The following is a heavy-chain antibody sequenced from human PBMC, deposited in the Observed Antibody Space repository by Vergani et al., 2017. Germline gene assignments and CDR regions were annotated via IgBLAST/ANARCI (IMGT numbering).Heavy chain of an antibody. D-gene: IGHD2-15*01. CDR2: INHSGST. J-gene: IGHJ4*02. V-gene: IGHV4-34*01. Sequence: QVQLQQWGAGLLKPSETLSLTCAVYGGSFSGYYWSWIRQPPGKGLEWIGEINHSGSTNYNPSLKSRVTISVDTSKNQFSLKLSSLTAADTAVYYCARSPSRGYCSGGSCYSGSQPYYFDYWGQGTLVTVSS. CDR3: ARSPSRGYCSGGSCYSGSQPYYFDY. CDR1: GGSFSGYY.